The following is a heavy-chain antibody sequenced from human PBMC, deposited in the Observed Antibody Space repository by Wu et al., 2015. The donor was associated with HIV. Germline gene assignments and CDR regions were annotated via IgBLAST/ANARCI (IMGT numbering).Heavy chain of an antibody. Sequence: QVQLVQSGAEVKKPGASVKVSCKASGYTFTGYYMHWVRQAPGQGLEWMGWINPNSGGTNYAQKFQGRVTMTRDTSISTAYMELSRLRSDDTAVYYCARDEEAYGXSSWYSSRVVRPWGQGTLVHRLL. V-gene: IGHV1-2*02. CDR3: ARDEEAYGXSSWYSSRVVRP. D-gene: IGHD6-13*01. J-gene: IGHJ5*02. CDR1: GYTFTGYY. CDR2: INPNSGGT.